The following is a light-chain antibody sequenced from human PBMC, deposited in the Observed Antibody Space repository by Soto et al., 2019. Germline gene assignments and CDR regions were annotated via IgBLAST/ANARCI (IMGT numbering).Light chain of an antibody. J-gene: IGLJ2*01. CDR1: SSNIGSNY. CDR3: AACDDSLSGPV. Sequence: QSVLTQPPSASGTPGQRVTISCSGSSSNIGSNYVYWNQQLPGTAPKLLIYRNNQRPSGVPDRFSGSKSGTSASLAISGLRAEHEADYYCAACDDSLSGPVFGGRTKVNVL. CDR2: RNN. V-gene: IGLV1-47*01.